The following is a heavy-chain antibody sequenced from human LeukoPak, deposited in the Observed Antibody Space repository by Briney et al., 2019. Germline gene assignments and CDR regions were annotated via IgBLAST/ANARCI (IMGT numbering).Heavy chain of an antibody. D-gene: IGHD6-19*01. CDR1: GFTFSTYA. J-gene: IGHJ4*02. V-gene: IGHV3-64*02. CDR2: ISSDGGVT. Sequence: GXSLRLSCAASGFTFSTYAMHWVRQAPGKGLEYVAAISSDGGVTYYADSVKGRFTISRDNSKNTLYLQMGSLRAEDMAVYYCARRSLPERSGWYFPDYWGQGTLVTVSS. CDR3: ARRSLPERSGWYFPDY.